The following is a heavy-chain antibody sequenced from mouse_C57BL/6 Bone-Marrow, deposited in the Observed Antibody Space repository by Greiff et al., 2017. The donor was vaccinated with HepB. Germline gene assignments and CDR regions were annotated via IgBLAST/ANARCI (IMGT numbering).Heavy chain of an antibody. CDR2: ISNGGGST. V-gene: IGHV5-12*01. CDR3: ARQSGYYYGTDYAMDY. D-gene: IGHD1-1*01. Sequence: EVQGVESGGGLVQPGGSLKLSCAASGFTFSDYYMYWVRQTPEKRLEWVAYISNGGGSTYYPDTVKGRFTISRDNAKNTLYLQMSRLKSEDTAMYYCARQSGYYYGTDYAMDYWGQGTSVTVSS. J-gene: IGHJ4*01. CDR1: GFTFSDYY.